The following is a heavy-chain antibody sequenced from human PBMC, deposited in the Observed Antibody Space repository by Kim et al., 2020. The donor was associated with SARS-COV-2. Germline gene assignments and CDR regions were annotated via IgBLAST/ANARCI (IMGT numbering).Heavy chain of an antibody. CDR2: INHSGST. CDR3: ARGAVQQPGYNYYYYGMDV. J-gene: IGHJ6*02. D-gene: IGHD6-13*01. V-gene: IGHV4-34*01. CDR1: GGSFSGYY. Sequence: SETLSLTCAVYGGSFSGYYWSWIHQPPGKGLEWIGEINHSGSTNYNPSLKSRVTISVDTSKNQFSLKLSSVTAADTAVYYCARGAVQQPGYNYYYYGMDVWGQGTTVTVSS.